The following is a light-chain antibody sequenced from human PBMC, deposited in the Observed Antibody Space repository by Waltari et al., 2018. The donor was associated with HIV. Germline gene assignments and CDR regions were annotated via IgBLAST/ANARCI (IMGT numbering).Light chain of an antibody. J-gene: IGLJ2*01. Sequence: QSALTQPPSVSGSPGQSVTISCTGTSSDVGSYNRVSWYQQPPGTAPKLMIYEVNNRPSGVPDRFSGSKSGNTASLTISGLQAEDEVDYYCSSYTSSTVVFGGGTKLTVL. CDR3: SSYTSSTVV. CDR1: SSDVGSYNR. CDR2: EVN. V-gene: IGLV2-18*02.